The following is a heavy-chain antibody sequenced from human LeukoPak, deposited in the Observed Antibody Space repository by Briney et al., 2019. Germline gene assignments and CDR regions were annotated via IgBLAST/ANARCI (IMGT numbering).Heavy chain of an antibody. J-gene: IGHJ5*02. D-gene: IGHD2-2*01. CDR1: GFTFSSYG. V-gene: IGHV3-30*18. Sequence: GRSLRLSCAASGFTFSSYGMHWVRQAPGKGLEWVAVISYDGSNKYYADSVKGRFTISRDNSKNTLYLQMNSLRAEDTAVYYCTKNCGSSTGVPWFDPWGQGTLVTLSS. CDR3: TKNCGSSTGVPWFDP. CDR2: ISYDGSNK.